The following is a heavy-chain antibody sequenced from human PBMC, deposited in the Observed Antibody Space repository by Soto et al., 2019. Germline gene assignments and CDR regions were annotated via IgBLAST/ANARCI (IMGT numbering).Heavy chain of an antibody. Sequence: PVGSLRLSGAASGFTFSSYGMHWVRQAPGKGLEWVAVIWYDGSNKYHADSVKGRFTISRDNSKNTLYLQMNSLRAEDTAVYYCARDVTITAAGIDYWGQGTLVTVSS. V-gene: IGHV3-33*01. CDR1: GFTFSSYG. CDR2: IWYDGSNK. CDR3: ARDVTITAAGIDY. J-gene: IGHJ4*02. D-gene: IGHD6-13*01.